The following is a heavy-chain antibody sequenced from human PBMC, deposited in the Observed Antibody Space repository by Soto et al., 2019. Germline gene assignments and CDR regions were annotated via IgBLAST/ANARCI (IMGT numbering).Heavy chain of an antibody. J-gene: IGHJ4*02. D-gene: IGHD3-3*01. Sequence: EVQLVESGGGLVHPGGSLTLSCAASGFTFSSFWMSWVRQAPGKGLVWVSRINNDGSSTSTKYADSVKGRFTITRDNAKKTLYRQMNSLRAEATAVYYCARDRGDFWSGYYDYWGQGTLVTVSS. CDR1: GFTFSSFW. CDR2: INNDGSST. V-gene: IGHV3-74*01. CDR3: ARDRGDFWSGYYDY.